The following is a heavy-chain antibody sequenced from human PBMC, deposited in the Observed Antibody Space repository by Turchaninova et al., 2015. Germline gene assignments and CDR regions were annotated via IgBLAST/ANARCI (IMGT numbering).Heavy chain of an antibody. V-gene: IGHV6-1*01. J-gene: IGHJ4*02. CDR3: ARGGTYFKGFEF. Sequence: QLQPSGPGLSQPEQTHHLTVAITGDRVSSSSAAWNWIRQSPSKGLEWRGRTYYRSRWYNDYALSVKSRITINSDTSENQFSLRLNSVTPEDTAVYYCARGGTYFKGFEFWGQGALVTVSS. D-gene: IGHD1-26*01. CDR2: TYYRSRWYN. CDR1: GDRVSSSSAA.